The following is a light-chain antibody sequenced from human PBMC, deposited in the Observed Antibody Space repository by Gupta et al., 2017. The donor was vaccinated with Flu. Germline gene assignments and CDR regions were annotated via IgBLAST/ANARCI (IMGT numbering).Light chain of an antibody. V-gene: IGKV1-39*01. CDR1: QNIDMY. Sequence: TSMTTSVGDRVTITCRASQNIDMYLSWYQHKPGKAPNLLIYARSSLQSGVPLRFSGSGSGTDFTLTISSLQPEDFAAYFCQQTYSAPITFGGGTRVEIK. CDR3: QQTYSAPIT. CDR2: ARS. J-gene: IGKJ4*01.